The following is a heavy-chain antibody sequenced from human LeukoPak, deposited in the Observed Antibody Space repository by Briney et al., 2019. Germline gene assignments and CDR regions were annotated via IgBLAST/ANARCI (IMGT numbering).Heavy chain of an antibody. Sequence: ASVKVSCKASGYTFTGYYMHWVRQAPGQGLEWMGWINPNSGGTNYAQNFQGRVTMTRDTSISTAYMELSRLRSDDTAVYYCARDHYYDSSGLAGYWGQGTLVTVSS. CDR1: GYTFTGYY. J-gene: IGHJ4*02. CDR2: INPNSGGT. D-gene: IGHD3-22*01. V-gene: IGHV1-2*02. CDR3: ARDHYYDSSGLAGY.